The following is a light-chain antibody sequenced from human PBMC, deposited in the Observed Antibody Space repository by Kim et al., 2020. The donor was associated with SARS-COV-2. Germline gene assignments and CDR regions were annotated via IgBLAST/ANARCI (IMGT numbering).Light chain of an antibody. CDR1: QSVSSYY. Sequence: LYPGERATPSCRASQSVSSYYLAWYQQKPGQAPRLLIYGASSRATGIPDRFSGSGSGTDFTLTISRLEPEDFAVYYCQPYGSSRTFGQGTKVDIK. J-gene: IGKJ1*01. V-gene: IGKV3-20*01. CDR3: QPYGSSRT. CDR2: GAS.